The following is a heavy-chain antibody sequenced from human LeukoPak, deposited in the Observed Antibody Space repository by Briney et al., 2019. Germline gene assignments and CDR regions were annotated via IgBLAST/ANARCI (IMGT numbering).Heavy chain of an antibody. D-gene: IGHD3-3*01. J-gene: IGHJ4*02. V-gene: IGHV3-13*01. CDR1: GFTFNSYD. Sequence: GGSLRLSCAASGFTFNSYDMHWVRQATGKGLEWVSAIGTAGDTYYPGSVKGRFTISRENAKNSLYLQMNSLRAEDTAVYYCAKEEWLLAVYFDYWGQGTLVTVSS. CDR3: AKEEWLLAVYFDY. CDR2: IGTAGDT.